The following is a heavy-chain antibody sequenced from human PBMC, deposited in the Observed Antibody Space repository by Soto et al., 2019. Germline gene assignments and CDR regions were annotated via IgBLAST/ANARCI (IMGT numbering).Heavy chain of an antibody. V-gene: IGHV3-33*01. Sequence: QVQLVESGGGVVQPGRSLRLSCAASGFTFSSYGMHWVRQAPGKGLEWVAVIWYDGSNKYYADSVKGRFTISRDNSKHTXXLQMNSLRAEDTAVYYCARDIAAAGTSYYYYGMDVWGQGTTVTVSS. D-gene: IGHD6-13*01. CDR3: ARDIAAAGTSYYYYGMDV. J-gene: IGHJ6*02. CDR1: GFTFSSYG. CDR2: IWYDGSNK.